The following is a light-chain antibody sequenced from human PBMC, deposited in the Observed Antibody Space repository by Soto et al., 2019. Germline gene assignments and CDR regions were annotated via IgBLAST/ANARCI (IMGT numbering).Light chain of an antibody. CDR3: SSYTSSSTRV. CDR1: SSDVGAYDF. Sequence: QSLLTQPAFVSASPGQSNTISCAGTSSDVGAYDFVSWYQQHPDKAPKLMIYEVSNRPSGVSNRFSGSKSVNTATLTISGLQAEDEADYYCSSYTSSSTRVFGTGTKVTVL. CDR2: EVS. J-gene: IGLJ1*01. V-gene: IGLV2-14*03.